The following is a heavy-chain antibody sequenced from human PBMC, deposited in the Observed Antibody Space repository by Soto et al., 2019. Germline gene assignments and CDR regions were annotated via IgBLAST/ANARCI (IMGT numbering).Heavy chain of an antibody. V-gene: IGHV4-61*01. D-gene: IGHD3-9*01. CDR1: GGSVSSGSYY. Sequence: XETLSLTCTVSGGSVSSGSYYWSWIRQPPGKGLEWIGYIYYSGSTNYNPSLKSRVTISVDTSKNQFSLKLSSVTAADTAVYYCARAHEYYDILTGSTSGWFDTWGQGTLVTVS. J-gene: IGHJ5*02. CDR2: IYYSGST. CDR3: ARAHEYYDILTGSTSGWFDT.